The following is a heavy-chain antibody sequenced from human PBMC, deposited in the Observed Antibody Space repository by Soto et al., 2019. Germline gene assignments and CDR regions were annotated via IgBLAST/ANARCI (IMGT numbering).Heavy chain of an antibody. J-gene: IGHJ6*02. CDR2: FIPIFGTA. CDR1: GGTFSSYA. V-gene: IGHV1-69*05. CDR3: ARGLTGTTLAYGMDG. Sequence: QVQLVQSGAEVKKPGSSVKVSCKASGGTFSSYAISWVRQAPGQGLEWMGGFIPIFGTADYAQKFQGRVTVTXGXSXRTAYMELSSLRSEDTAVYYCARGLTGTTLAYGMDGWGQGTTVTVSS. D-gene: IGHD1-7*01.